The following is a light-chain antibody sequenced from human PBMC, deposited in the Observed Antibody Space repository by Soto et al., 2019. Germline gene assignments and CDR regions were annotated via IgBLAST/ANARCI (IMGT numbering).Light chain of an antibody. CDR2: DAS. J-gene: IGKJ5*01. CDR3: QQRSNWPSIT. Sequence: EIVMTQSPVTLSVSPGETVILSCRASQSVSTNLAWYQQKPGQAPRLLIYDASNRATGIPARFSGSGSGTDFTLTINSLEPEDSAVYYCQQRSNWPSITFDQGTRLEIK. CDR1: QSVSTN. V-gene: IGKV3-11*01.